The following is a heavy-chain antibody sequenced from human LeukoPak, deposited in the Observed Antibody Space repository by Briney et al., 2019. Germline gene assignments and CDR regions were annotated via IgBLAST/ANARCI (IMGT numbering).Heavy chain of an antibody. CDR2: ISYSGSP. Sequence: SETLSLTCTVSGGSISSTNYNWGWVRQPPGKSLEWIGSISYSGSPYYNPSLKSRVTISVDTSENQFSLRLSSVTAADTAVYYCARGADCSGGSCYSYYFDYWGQGTLVTVSS. J-gene: IGHJ4*02. CDR3: ARGADCSGGSCYSYYFDY. D-gene: IGHD2-15*01. V-gene: IGHV4-39*01. CDR1: GGSISSTNYN.